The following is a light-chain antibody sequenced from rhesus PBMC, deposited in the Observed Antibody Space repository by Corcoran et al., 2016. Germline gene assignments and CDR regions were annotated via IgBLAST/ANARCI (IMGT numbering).Light chain of an antibody. V-gene: IGKV1-21*01. J-gene: IGKJ1*01. CDR1: QDSGNW. Sequence: DVQMTQSPSSLSASVGDRVTITCRASQDSGNWLAWYLQKPGKAPRLRIYKESTLQSGVPSRFNCSGSVTGFTITIINLQPEDFATYYCQQHHTTPRTFGQGTKVEIK. CDR3: QQHHTTPRT. CDR2: KES.